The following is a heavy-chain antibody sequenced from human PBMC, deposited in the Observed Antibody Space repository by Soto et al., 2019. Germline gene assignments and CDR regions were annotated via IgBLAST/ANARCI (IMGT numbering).Heavy chain of an antibody. CDR2: ISGSGGST. Sequence: GSLRLSCAASGFTFSSYAMSWVRQAPGKGLEWVSAISGSGGSTYYADSVKGRFTISRDNSKNTLYLQMNSLRAEDTAVYYCAKGATYYDFLSGYYRPTLCDYRGQGTLVTVS. CDR1: GFTFSSYA. V-gene: IGHV3-23*01. CDR3: AKGATYYDFLSGYYRPTLCDY. J-gene: IGHJ4*02. D-gene: IGHD3-3*01.